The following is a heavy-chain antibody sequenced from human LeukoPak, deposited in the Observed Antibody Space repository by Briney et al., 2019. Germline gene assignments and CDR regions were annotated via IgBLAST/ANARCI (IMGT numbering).Heavy chain of an antibody. CDR3: ARETYSNILTGTDY. CDR1: GGTFSSYA. CDR2: ISTYDDNI. V-gene: IGHV1-18*01. Sequence: ASVKVSCKASGGTFSSYAISWVRQAPGQGLEWLGWISTYDDNIKYAQSLQGRLTLTIDTSTSTAYMELRSLTSDDTAVYYCARETYSNILTGTDYWGPGTLVTVSS. J-gene: IGHJ4*02. D-gene: IGHD3-9*01.